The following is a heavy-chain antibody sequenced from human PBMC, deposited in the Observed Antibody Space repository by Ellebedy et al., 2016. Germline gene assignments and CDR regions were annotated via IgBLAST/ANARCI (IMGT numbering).Heavy chain of an antibody. J-gene: IGHJ3*02. Sequence: GGSLRPSCAASGFTFDDYAMHWVRQAPGKGLEWVSGISWNSGSIGYADSVKGRFTISRDNAKNSLYLQMNSLRAEDTALYYCAKSDRTTVTTDAFDIWGQGTMVTVSS. D-gene: IGHD4-17*01. CDR2: ISWNSGSI. CDR1: GFTFDDYA. CDR3: AKSDRTTVTTDAFDI. V-gene: IGHV3-9*01.